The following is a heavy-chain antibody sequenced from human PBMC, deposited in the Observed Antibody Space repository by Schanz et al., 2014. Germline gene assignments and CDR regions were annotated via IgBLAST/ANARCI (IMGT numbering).Heavy chain of an antibody. CDR1: GFTFSDYY. CDR3: AKDVDFWSGYYLDY. Sequence: QVYLVESGGDLVKPGGSLRLSCAASGFTFSDYYMAWIRQAPGKGLEWVANIGYDGSEKYYVDSVKGRFTISRDTPKNTLYLQMNSLRSEDTAVYYCAKDVDFWSGYYLDYWGQGTLVTVSS. J-gene: IGHJ4*02. D-gene: IGHD3-3*01. CDR2: IGYDGSEK. V-gene: IGHV3-30*02.